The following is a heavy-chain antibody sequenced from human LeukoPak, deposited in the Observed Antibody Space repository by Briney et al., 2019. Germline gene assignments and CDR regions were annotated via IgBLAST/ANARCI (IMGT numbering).Heavy chain of an antibody. D-gene: IGHD6-19*01. CDR3: GKPAKYWLVRGNGVDV. CDR2: IDAGGGDT. CDR1: GFTFNNYA. V-gene: IGHV3-23*01. Sequence: GGSLRLSCAASGFTFNNYAMTWVRQAPGKGLEWVASIDAGGGDTYHSDSVKGRFTISRDNSMNTLYLQMNSLRADDTAVYYCGKPAKYWLVRGNGVDVWGQGTTVTVSS. J-gene: IGHJ6*02.